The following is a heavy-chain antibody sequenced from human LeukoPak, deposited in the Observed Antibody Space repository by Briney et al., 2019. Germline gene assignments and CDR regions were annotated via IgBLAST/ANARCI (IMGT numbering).Heavy chain of an antibody. V-gene: IGHV3-7*01. CDR2: INHNGNVN. D-gene: IGHD3-22*01. Sequence: GGSLRLSCAASGFTFSSYWMNWARQAPGKGLEWVASINHNGNVNYYVDSVKGRFTISRDNAKNSLYLQMSNLRAEDTAVYYCARGAYYYEDWGQGTLVTVSS. CDR3: ARGAYYYED. J-gene: IGHJ1*01. CDR1: GFTFSSYW.